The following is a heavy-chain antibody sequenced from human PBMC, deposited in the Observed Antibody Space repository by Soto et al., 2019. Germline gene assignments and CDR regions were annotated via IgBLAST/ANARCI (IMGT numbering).Heavy chain of an antibody. CDR1: GGSISPFY. D-gene: IGHD2-15*01. Sequence: QVQLQESGPGVVKPSETLSLTCTVSGGSISPFYWSWVRQPPGKGLEWIGYLYYSGNTNYNPSLKSRVTISVDASKNQVSVRLTSVIAADTAVYYCARVGGVAARTFDYWGQGTVVTVSS. CDR3: ARVGGVAARTFDY. J-gene: IGHJ4*02. CDR2: LYYSGNT. V-gene: IGHV4-59*01.